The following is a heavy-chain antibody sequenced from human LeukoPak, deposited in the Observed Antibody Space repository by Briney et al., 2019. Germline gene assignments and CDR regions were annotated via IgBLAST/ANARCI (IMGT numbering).Heavy chain of an antibody. CDR2: ISSNGGST. CDR3: VTRLAKDAFDI. V-gene: IGHV3-64D*09. D-gene: IGHD3-22*01. J-gene: IGHJ3*02. CDR1: GFSFSSYA. Sequence: PGGSLRLSCSASGFSFSSYAMHWVRQAPGKGLEYVSAISSNGGSTNYADSVKGRFTISRDNSKNTLYLQMSSLRAEDTAVYYCVTRLAKDAFDIWGQGTMVTVSS.